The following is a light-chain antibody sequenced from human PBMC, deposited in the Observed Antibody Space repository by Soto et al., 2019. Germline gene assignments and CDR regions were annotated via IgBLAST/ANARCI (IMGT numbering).Light chain of an antibody. J-gene: IGKJ4*01. V-gene: IGKV3-15*01. CDR3: QQYNNFTFT. Sequence: EIVMTQSPATLSVSPGERATLSCRASQSVSGNLAWYQQKPGQPPRLLIYGASTRATAIPARFSGSGSGTEFTLNISSLQSEDFAVYYGQQYNNFTFTFGGGTKVEIK. CDR2: GAS. CDR1: QSVSGN.